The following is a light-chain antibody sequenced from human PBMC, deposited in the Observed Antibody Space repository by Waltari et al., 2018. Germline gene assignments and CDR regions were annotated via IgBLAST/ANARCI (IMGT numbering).Light chain of an antibody. Sequence: DIQMTQSPSSLSASVGDRVTITCRASQSISSYLNWYKQKPGKAPKLLIYAASSLQSGVPSRFSGSGSGTDFTLTISSLQPEDFATYYCQQSYSTPRTFGGGTQV. CDR2: AAS. CDR3: QQSYSTPRT. J-gene: IGKJ4*01. CDR1: QSISSY. V-gene: IGKV1-39*01.